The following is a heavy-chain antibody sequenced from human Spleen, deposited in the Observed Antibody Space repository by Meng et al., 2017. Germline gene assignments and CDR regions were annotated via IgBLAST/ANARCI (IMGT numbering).Heavy chain of an antibody. D-gene: IGHD3-10*01. J-gene: IGHJ4*02. CDR2: IKSKTDGGTT. V-gene: IGHV3-15*01. CDR3: TTDLWFGEELNGVY. Sequence: GESLKISCAASGFTFSNAWMSWVRQAPGKGLEWVGRIKSKTDGGTTDYAAPVKGRFTISRDDSKNTLYLQMNSLKTEDTAVYYCTTDLWFGEELNGVYWGQGTLVTVSS. CDR1: GFTFSNAW.